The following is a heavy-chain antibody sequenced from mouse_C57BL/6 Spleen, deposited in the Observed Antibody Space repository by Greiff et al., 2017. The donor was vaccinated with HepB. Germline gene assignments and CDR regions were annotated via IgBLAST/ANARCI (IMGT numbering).Heavy chain of an antibody. J-gene: IGHJ2*01. CDR3: ARGYGNYRYFDY. Sequence: VQLQQSGAELVRPGTSVKMSCKASGYTFTNYWIGWAKQRPGHGLEWIGDIYPGGGYTNYNETFKGKATLTADKSSSTAYMQFSSLTSEDSAIYYCARGYGNYRYFDYWGQGTTLTVSS. V-gene: IGHV1-63*01. CDR1: GYTFTNYW. D-gene: IGHD2-10*02. CDR2: IYPGGGYT.